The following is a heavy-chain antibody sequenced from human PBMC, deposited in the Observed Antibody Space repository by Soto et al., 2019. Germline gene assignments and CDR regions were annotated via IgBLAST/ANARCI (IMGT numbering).Heavy chain of an antibody. CDR3: ASVVGVQSDLTAFDT. CDR1: VYTIKIGHH. CDR2: IYYSGST. D-gene: IGHD2-15*01. J-gene: IGHJ3*02. V-gene: IGHV4-38-2*01. Sequence: PAEALRLTCAASVYTIKIGHHGAWIRQPSGEGLEWIGSIYYSGSTYHNPSLKSRVTKSVDRSKNHFSRRLSSVTAADTAVYYCASVVGVQSDLTAFDTSGQGTMVTVSS.